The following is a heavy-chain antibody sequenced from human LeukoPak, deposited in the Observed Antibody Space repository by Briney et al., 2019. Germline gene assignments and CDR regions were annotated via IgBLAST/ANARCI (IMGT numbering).Heavy chain of an antibody. Sequence: SETLSLTCTVSGGSISSSSYCWGWIRQPPGKGLEWIGSIYYSGSTYYNPSLKSRVTIFVDTSKNQFSLKLSSVTAADTAVYYCARRSQGPGVYFDYWGQGTLVTVSS. D-gene: IGHD3-10*01. V-gene: IGHV4-39*01. CDR2: IYYSGST. CDR3: ARRSQGPGVYFDY. CDR1: GGSISSSSYC. J-gene: IGHJ4*02.